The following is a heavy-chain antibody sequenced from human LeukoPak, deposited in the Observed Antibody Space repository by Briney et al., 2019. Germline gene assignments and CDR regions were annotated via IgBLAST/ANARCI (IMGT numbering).Heavy chain of an antibody. V-gene: IGHV3-23*01. D-gene: IGHD2-2*01. Sequence: GGSLRLSCAASGFTFSNAWMSWVRQAPGKGLEWVSAISGSGGSTYYADSVKGRFTISRGNSKNTLYLQMNSLRAEDTAVYYCAKDHCSSTSCYCYWGQGTLVTVSS. CDR2: ISGSGGST. J-gene: IGHJ4*02. CDR3: AKDHCSSTSCYCY. CDR1: GFTFSNAW.